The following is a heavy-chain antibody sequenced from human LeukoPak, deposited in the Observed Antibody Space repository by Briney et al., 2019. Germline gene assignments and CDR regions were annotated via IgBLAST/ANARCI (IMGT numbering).Heavy chain of an antibody. CDR2: IYSDGST. CDR3: ARLGESSCTDY. Sequence: PGGSLRLSCAASGFTVSNNYMSWVRQAPGKGLEWVSIIYSDGSTFYADSVKGRFTISRDNSKNTVYLQMNSLRAEDTAVYYCARLGESSCTDYWGQGTLVTVSS. CDR1: GFTVSNNY. J-gene: IGHJ4*02. D-gene: IGHD3-16*01. V-gene: IGHV3-66*01.